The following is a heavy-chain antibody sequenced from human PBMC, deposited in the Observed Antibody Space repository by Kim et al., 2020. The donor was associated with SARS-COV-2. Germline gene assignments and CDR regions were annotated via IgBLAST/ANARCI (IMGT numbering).Heavy chain of an antibody. CDR3: ARGGYVDY. CDR1: GGSSSGYY. CDR2: INHRGST. D-gene: IGHD2-2*03. Sequence: SETLSLTCAVYGGSSSGYYWSWIRQPPGKGLEWIGEINHRGSTNYNPSLKSRVITSVDTSKNQFSLKLSSVTAADTAVYYCARGGYVDYWGQGNLVTVSS. V-gene: IGHV4-34*01. J-gene: IGHJ4*02.